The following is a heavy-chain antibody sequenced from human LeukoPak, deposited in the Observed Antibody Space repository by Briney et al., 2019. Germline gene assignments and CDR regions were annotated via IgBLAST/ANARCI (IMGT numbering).Heavy chain of an antibody. CDR2: ISYDGNKK. CDR1: GFTFSSYA. CDR3: AKAGYSSSWSHYGMDV. D-gene: IGHD6-13*01. Sequence: QPGRSLRLSCAASGFTFSSYAMHWVRQAPGKGLEWVAVISYDGNKKYYADSVKGRFTISRDNSKNTLSLQMNSLRIEDTALYNCAKAGYSSSWSHYGMDVWGQGTTVSVSS. J-gene: IGHJ6*02. V-gene: IGHV3-30-3*01.